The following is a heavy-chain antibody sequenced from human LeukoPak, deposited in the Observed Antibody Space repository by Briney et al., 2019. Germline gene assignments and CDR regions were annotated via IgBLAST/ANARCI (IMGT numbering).Heavy chain of an antibody. V-gene: IGHV3-15*01. CDR3: TTDSVFSGSYYYYYYYMDV. Sequence: GGSLRLSSAASGFTFSNAWMSWVRQAPGKGLEWVGRIKSKTDGGTTDYAAPVKGRFTISRDDSKNTLYLQMNSLKTEDTAVYYCTTDSVFSGSYYYYYYYMDVWGKGTTVTISS. CDR1: GFTFSNAW. J-gene: IGHJ6*03. CDR2: IKSKTDGGTT. D-gene: IGHD1-26*01.